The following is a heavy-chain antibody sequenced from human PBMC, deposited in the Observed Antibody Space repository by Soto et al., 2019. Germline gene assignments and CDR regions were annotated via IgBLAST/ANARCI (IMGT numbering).Heavy chain of an antibody. CDR2: ISGGGGST. CDR1: GFTFSSYA. Sequence: GGSLRLSCAASGFTFSSYAMNWVRQAPGKGLEWVSLISGGGGSTYYADSVKGRFIISRDNSKNTLYLQMNSVRAEDTAVYYCAKDFNSGSYVDYWGQGTLVTVSS. J-gene: IGHJ4*02. V-gene: IGHV3-23*01. D-gene: IGHD1-26*01. CDR3: AKDFNSGSYVDY.